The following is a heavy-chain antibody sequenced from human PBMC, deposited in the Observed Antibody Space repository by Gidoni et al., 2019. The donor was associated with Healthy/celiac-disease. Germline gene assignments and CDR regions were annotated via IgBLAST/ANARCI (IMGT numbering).Heavy chain of an antibody. CDR1: GGSFSGYY. CDR2: INHSGST. D-gene: IGHD3-10*01. J-gene: IGHJ5*02. Sequence: QVQLQQWGAGLLTPSETLSLTCAVYGGSFSGYYWSWIRQPPGKGLEWIGEINHSGSTNYNPSLKSRVTISVDTSKNQFSLKLSSVTAADTAVYYCARGPYYYGSGDDSGWFDPWGQGTLVTVSS. V-gene: IGHV4-34*01. CDR3: ARGPYYYGSGDDSGWFDP.